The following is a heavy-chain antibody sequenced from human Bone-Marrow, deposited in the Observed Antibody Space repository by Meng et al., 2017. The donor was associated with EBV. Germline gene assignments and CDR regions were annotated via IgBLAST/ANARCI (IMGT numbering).Heavy chain of an antibody. CDR1: GFTFNNAW. CDR3: TTAYIVATTPFDY. D-gene: IGHD5-12*01. J-gene: IGHJ4*02. CDR2: IKRKADGGTI. V-gene: IGHV3-15*01. Sequence: EVQLVESGVGLVKPGGSLRLTCAASGFTFNNAWMSWVRQAPGKGLEWVGRIKRKADGGTIDYAAPVKGRFTISRDDSKNTLYLQLSSLKTDDTAVYYCTTAYIVATTPFDYWGQGALVTVSS.